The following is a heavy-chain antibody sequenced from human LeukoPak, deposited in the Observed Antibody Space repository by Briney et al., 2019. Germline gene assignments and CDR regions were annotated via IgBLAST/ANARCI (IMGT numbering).Heavy chain of an antibody. CDR3: XXXXXXXXXWLFPTTQNWFDP. CDR1: GFTFSSYA. J-gene: IGHJ5*02. CDR2: ISGSGGST. Sequence: GGSLRLSCAASGFTFSSYAMSWVRQAPGKGLEWVSAISGSGGSTYYADSVKGRFTISRDNSKNTLYLQMNSLRAEDTAVYYCXXXXXXXXXWLFPTTQNWFDPWGQGTLVTVSS. V-gene: IGHV3-23*01. D-gene: IGHD3-9*01.